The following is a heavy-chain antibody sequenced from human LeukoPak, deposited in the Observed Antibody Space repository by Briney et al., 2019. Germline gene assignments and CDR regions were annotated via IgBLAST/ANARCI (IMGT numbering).Heavy chain of an antibody. D-gene: IGHD3-22*01. CDR3: ARFGYYYDSSGYYEQYYFDY. Sequence: SDTLSLTCAVSGYSISNGYYWGWIRQPRGKGLVWIGIIYHSGSTYYNLSLKTRVTISVDTSTTEVSLKLRSVTAADTAVYFCARFGYYYDSSGYYEQYYFDYWGQGTLVTVSS. CDR1: GYSISNGYY. J-gene: IGHJ4*02. CDR2: IYHSGST. V-gene: IGHV4-38-2*01.